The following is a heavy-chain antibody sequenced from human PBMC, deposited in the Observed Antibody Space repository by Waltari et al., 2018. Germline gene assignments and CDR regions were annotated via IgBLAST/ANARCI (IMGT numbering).Heavy chain of an antibody. CDR1: GFTFSSYA. D-gene: IGHD1-26*01. J-gene: IGHJ3*02. CDR2: ISGSDDST. V-gene: IGHV3-23*01. CDR3: AKASYGLDAFDI. Sequence: EVQLLESGGGLVQPGGSVRLSCAASGFTFSSYAMSWVRRVPGKGLEWVSAISGSDDSTYDADSGKGRYTISRDNSKNTLYLQRNSLRAEDTAVYYCAKASYGLDAFDIWGQGTMVTVSS.